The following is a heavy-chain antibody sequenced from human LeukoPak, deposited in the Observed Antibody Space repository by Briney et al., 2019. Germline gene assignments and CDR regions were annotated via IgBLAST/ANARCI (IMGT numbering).Heavy chain of an antibody. CDR1: GFIFGNYY. Sequence: GGCLRLSCEASGFIFGNYYMSWVRQAPGKGLEWVAAINGTGSTTYHADSVKGRFTISRDNSKNTLYLQMSSLRAEDTAVYYCARDRYSSGWYGDFDCWGQGTLVTVSS. CDR3: ARDRYSSGWYGDFDC. CDR2: INGTGSTT. D-gene: IGHD6-19*01. J-gene: IGHJ4*02. V-gene: IGHV3-23*01.